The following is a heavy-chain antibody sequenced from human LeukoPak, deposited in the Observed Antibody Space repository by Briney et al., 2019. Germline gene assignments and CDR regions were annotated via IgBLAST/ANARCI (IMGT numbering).Heavy chain of an antibody. D-gene: IGHD3-3*01. V-gene: IGHV3-30-3*01. J-gene: IGHJ4*02. CDR2: ISYDGSNK. CDR3: ARALTINLDY. Sequence: GRSLRLSCAASGFTFSSYAMHWVRQAPGKGLEWVAVISYDGSNKYYADSVKGRFTISRDNSKNTPYLQMNSLRAEDTAVYYCARALTINLDYWGQGTLVTVSS. CDR1: GFTFSSYA.